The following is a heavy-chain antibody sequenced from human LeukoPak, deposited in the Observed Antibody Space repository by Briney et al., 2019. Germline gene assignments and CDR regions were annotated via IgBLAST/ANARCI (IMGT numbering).Heavy chain of an antibody. CDR3: ARGNSGSSSYYYYYMDV. J-gene: IGHJ6*03. D-gene: IGHD6-13*01. CDR1: GYTFTGYY. V-gene: IGHV1-2*02. Sequence: GASVKVSCKASGYTFTGYYMHWVRQAPGQGLEWMGWINPNSGGTNYAQKFQGRVTMTRDTSISTAYMELSRLRSDDTAVYYCARGNSGSSSYYYYYMDVWGKGTTVTVSS. CDR2: INPNSGGT.